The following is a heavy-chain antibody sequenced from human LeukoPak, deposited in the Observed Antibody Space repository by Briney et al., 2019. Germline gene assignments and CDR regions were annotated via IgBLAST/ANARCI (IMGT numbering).Heavy chain of an antibody. Sequence: SETLSLTCAVYGGSFSGYYWSWIRQPPGKGLEWIGEINHSGSTNYNPSLKSRVTISVDTSKNQFSLKLSSVTAADTAVYYCARGRFYPWGQGTLVTVSS. CDR2: INHSGST. J-gene: IGHJ5*02. CDR3: ARGRFYP. V-gene: IGHV4-34*01. CDR1: GGSFSGYY.